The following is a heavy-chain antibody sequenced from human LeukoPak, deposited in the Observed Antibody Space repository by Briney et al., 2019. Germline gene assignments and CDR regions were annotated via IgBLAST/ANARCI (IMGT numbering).Heavy chain of an antibody. D-gene: IGHD6-6*01. J-gene: IGHJ4*02. Sequence: SETLSLTCTVSGGSISSSSYYWGWIRQPPGKGLEWIGSIYYSGSTYYNPSLKSRVTISVDTSKNQFSLKLSSVTAADTAVYYCARTSPIEYSSSSDFDYWGQGTQVTVSS. V-gene: IGHV4-39*01. CDR3: ARTSPIEYSSSSDFDY. CDR1: GGSISSSSYY. CDR2: IYYSGST.